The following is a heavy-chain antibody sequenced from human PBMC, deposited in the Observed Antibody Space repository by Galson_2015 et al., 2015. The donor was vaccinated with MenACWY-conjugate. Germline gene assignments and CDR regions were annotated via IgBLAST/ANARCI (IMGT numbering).Heavy chain of an antibody. CDR2: ISDDGSKK. V-gene: IGHV3-30*18. D-gene: IGHD3-10*01. J-gene: IGHJ3*02. CDR3: AKESFGSGPFDI. Sequence: SLRLSCAASGFTFSSFGMHWVRQAPGKRPEWVAVISDDGSKKFYADSLKGRFTISRDNSKNTLYLQVDSLRPEDTALYYCAKESFGSGPFDIWGRGTIVTVSS. CDR1: GFTFSSFG.